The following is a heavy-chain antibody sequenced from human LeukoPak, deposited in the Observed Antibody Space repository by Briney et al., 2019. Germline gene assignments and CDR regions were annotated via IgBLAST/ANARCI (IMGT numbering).Heavy chain of an antibody. J-gene: IGHJ5*02. D-gene: IGHD3-10*01. CDR3: ARGLGPGNWFDP. Sequence: SETLSLTCAVYGGSFSGYYWSWIRQPPGKGLEWIGEINHSGSTNYNPSLKSRVTISVDTSKNQFSLKLSSVTAADTAMFYCARGLGPGNWFDPWGQGTLVTVSS. CDR2: INHSGST. V-gene: IGHV4-34*01. CDR1: GGSFSGYY.